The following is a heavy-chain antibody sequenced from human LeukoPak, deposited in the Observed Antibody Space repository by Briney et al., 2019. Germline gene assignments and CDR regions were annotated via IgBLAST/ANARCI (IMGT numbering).Heavy chain of an antibody. Sequence: SETLSLTCTVSGGSISSSSYYWGWIRQPPGKGLEWIGSIYYSGSTYYNPSLKSRVTISVDTSKNQFSLKLSPVTAADTAVYYCARSAAGYFDYWGQGTLVTVSS. CDR2: IYYSGST. J-gene: IGHJ4*02. CDR1: GGSISSSSYY. CDR3: ARSAAGYFDY. V-gene: IGHV4-39*01.